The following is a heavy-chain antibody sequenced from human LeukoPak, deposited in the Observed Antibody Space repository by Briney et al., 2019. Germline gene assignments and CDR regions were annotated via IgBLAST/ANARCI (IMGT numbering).Heavy chain of an antibody. D-gene: IGHD4-17*01. Sequence: PSETLSLTCAVYGESFSDYYWSWIRDPPGKRVEWSGEINHSGSTNLNPYIKSRVPISVDASKRQFSLQLSSVTAADTAVYYCASPTDYATHYYFAYWGQGTLVTVSS. CDR1: GESFSDYY. CDR3: ASPTDYATHYYFAY. CDR2: INHSGST. J-gene: IGHJ4*02. V-gene: IGHV4-34*01.